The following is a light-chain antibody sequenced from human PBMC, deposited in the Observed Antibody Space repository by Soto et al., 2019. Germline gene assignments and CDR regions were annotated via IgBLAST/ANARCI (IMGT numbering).Light chain of an antibody. J-gene: IGKJ3*01. V-gene: IGKV1-27*01. CDR2: AAS. Sequence: DIQMTQSPSSLSACVGDRVTITCRASQAIRNSLAWYQQKPGKVPSLLIYAASTLQPGVPSRFSGSGSGTDFTLTISSLQPEDVATYYCQKYYSAPFTFGPGTKVDIK. CDR1: QAIRNS. CDR3: QKYYSAPFT.